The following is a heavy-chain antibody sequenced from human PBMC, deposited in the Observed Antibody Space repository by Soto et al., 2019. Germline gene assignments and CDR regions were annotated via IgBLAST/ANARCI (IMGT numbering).Heavy chain of an antibody. Sequence: QVQLVQSGAEVKKAGASVKVSCKASGYTFYRYGITWVRQAPGQGLEWMGWINPSNDNTNYAQKFRGRVTMTTDASTSTAHMELRSLKSDYTAVYYCARDTQQDSNGYYLEWFDPWGQGTLVTVSS. CDR3: ARDTQQDSNGYYLEWFDP. V-gene: IGHV1-18*01. D-gene: IGHD3-22*01. CDR1: GYTFYRYG. J-gene: IGHJ5*02. CDR2: INPSNDNT.